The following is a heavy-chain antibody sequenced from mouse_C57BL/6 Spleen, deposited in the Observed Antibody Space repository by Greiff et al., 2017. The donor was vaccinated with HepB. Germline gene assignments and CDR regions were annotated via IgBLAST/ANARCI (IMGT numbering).Heavy chain of an antibody. D-gene: IGHD1-1*01. J-gene: IGHJ1*03. CDR3: ARRGGSSPYWYFDV. Sequence: QVQLKQPGAELVMPGASVKLSCKASGYTFTSYWMHWVKQRPGQGLEWIGEIDPSDSYTNYNQKFKGKSTLTVDKSSSTAYMQLSSLTSEDSAVYYCARRGGSSPYWYFDVWGTGTTVTVSS. CDR2: IDPSDSYT. V-gene: IGHV1-69*01. CDR1: GYTFTSYW.